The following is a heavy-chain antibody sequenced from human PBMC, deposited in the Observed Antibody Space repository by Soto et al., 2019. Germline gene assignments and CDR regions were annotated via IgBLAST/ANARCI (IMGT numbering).Heavy chain of an antibody. CDR2: INHSGST. J-gene: IGHJ4*02. Sequence: SETLSLTCAVYGGSFSGYYWSWIRQPPGKGLEWIGEINHSGSTNYNPSLKSRVTISVDTSKNQFSLKLSSVTAADTAVYYCARGLNVAAAGQEIDYWGQGTLVTVSS. CDR3: ARGLNVAAAGQEIDY. D-gene: IGHD6-13*01. V-gene: IGHV4-34*01. CDR1: GGSFSGYY.